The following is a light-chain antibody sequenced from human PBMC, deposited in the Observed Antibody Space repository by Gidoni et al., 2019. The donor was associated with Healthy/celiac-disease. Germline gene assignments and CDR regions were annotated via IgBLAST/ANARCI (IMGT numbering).Light chain of an antibody. V-gene: IGLV1-44*01. CDR3: AAWDDSLNGVV. CDR1: SSNIGSNT. J-gene: IGLJ2*01. CDR2: NNN. Sequence: QSVLTHPPFASGTPGHRVTTSCSGSSSNIGSNTVNWYQQLPGTAPKLLIYNNNQRPSGVPDRFSGSKSGTSASLAISGLQSEDEADYYCAAWDDSLNGVVFGGGTKLTVL.